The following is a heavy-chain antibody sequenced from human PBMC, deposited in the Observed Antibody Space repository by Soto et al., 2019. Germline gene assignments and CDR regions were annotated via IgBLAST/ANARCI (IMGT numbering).Heavy chain of an antibody. D-gene: IGHD3-16*01. CDR3: ARDILMITFGGVPDAFDI. J-gene: IGHJ3*02. V-gene: IGHV3-21*01. CDR1: GFTFSSYS. Sequence: GGSLRLSCAASGFTFSSYSMNWVRQAPGKGLEWVSSISSSSSYIYYADSVKGRFTISRDNAKNSLYLRMNSLRAEDTAVYYCARDILMITFGGVPDAFDIWGQGTMVTVSS. CDR2: ISSSSSYI.